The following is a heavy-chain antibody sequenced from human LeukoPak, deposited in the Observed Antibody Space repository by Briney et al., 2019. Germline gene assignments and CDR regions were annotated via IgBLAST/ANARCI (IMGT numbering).Heavy chain of an antibody. J-gene: IGHJ6*03. D-gene: IGHD4-11*01. V-gene: IGHV4-34*01. CDR1: GGSFSGYY. Sequence: SETLSLTCAVYGGSFSGYYWSWIRQPPGKGLEWIGEINHSGSTNYNPSLKSRVTISVDTSKNQFSLKLSSVTAADTAVYYCARGNLWDYRRYYYYMDVWDKGTTVTVSS. CDR2: INHSGST. CDR3: ARGNLWDYRRYYYYMDV.